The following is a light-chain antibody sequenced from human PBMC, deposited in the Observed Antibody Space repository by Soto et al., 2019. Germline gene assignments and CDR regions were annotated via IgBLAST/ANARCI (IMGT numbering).Light chain of an antibody. V-gene: IGLV2-14*01. CDR3: TAWDDSLNGWL. CDR1: SSDVGGYNY. CDR2: EVS. Sequence: QSALTQPASVSGSPGQSITLSCTGTSSDVGGYNYVSWYQQHPGKAPKLIIYEVSNRPSGVSNRFSGSKSGNTASLTVSGLQAEDEDDYYCTAWDDSLNGWLFGGGTKLTVL. J-gene: IGLJ3*02.